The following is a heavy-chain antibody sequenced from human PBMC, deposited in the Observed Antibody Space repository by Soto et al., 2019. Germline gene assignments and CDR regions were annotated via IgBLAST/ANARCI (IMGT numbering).Heavy chain of an antibody. J-gene: IGHJ4*02. D-gene: IGHD2-15*01. CDR1: GLSLNNYA. CDR2: IDVLDGA. V-gene: IGHV3-23*01. Sequence: GGSLRLSCVVSGLSLNNYAIAWVRHAPGRGLEFVSTIDVLDGAWYSDSVRGRLAISRDVSRNTVYLQMSSLRVEDTAIYFCSDWRAGGPVNLDHWGPGTRVTVSS. CDR3: SDWRAGGPVNLDH.